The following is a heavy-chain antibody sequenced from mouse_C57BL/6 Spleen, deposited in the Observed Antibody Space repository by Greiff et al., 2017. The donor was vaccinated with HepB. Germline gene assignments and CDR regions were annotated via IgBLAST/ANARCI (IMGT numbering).Heavy chain of an antibody. Sequence: EVQLQQSGPELVKPGASVKISCKASGYTFTDYYMNWVKQSHGKSLEWIGDINPNNGGTSYNQKFKGKATLTVEKSSSTAYMELRSLTSEDSAVYYCARGIYYDYDGFAYWGQGTLVTVSA. CDR1: GYTFTDYY. D-gene: IGHD2-4*01. J-gene: IGHJ3*01. V-gene: IGHV1-26*01. CDR2: INPNNGGT. CDR3: ARGIYYDYDGFAY.